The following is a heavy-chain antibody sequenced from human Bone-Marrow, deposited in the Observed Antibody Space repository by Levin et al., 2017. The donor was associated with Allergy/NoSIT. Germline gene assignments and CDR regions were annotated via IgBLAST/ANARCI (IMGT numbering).Heavy chain of an antibody. CDR3: AKDTGFGMAGYYYYGMDG. J-gene: IGHJ6*02. Sequence: GESLKISCAASGFTFSSYGMHWVRQAPGKGLEWVAVISYDGSNKYYADSVKGRFTISRDNSKNTLYRQMNSLRAEDTAVYYCAKDTGFGMAGYYYYGMDGWGQGTTVTVSS. D-gene: IGHD3-16*01. CDR2: ISYDGSNK. V-gene: IGHV3-30*18. CDR1: GFTFSSYG.